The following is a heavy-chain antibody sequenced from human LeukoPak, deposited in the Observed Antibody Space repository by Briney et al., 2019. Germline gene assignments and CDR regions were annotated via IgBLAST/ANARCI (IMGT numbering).Heavy chain of an antibody. Sequence: GGSLRLSCAASGFTLSSYAMRWVRQPPGKGLEGVSANSCSVSRPHYADSQKLQFHIPRDNSTNKLYLEMNSLRAEDTAVYYCAKATRRRAFDIWGQGTMVTVSS. CDR3: AKATRRRAFDI. CDR2: NSCSVSRP. CDR1: GFTLSSYA. V-gene: IGHV3-23*01. J-gene: IGHJ3*02.